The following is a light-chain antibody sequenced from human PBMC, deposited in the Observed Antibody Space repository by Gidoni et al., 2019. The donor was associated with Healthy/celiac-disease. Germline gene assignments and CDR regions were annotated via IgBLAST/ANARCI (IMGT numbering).Light chain of an antibody. CDR1: QSVSSY. CDR2: DAS. J-gene: IGKJ4*01. CDR3: QQRSNWLLT. Sequence: VLTQSPATLSLSPGERATLSCRASQSVSSYLAWYQQKPGQAPRLLIYDASNRATGIPARFSGSGSGTDFTLTISSLEPEDFAVYYCQQRSNWLLTFGGGTKVEIK. V-gene: IGKV3-11*01.